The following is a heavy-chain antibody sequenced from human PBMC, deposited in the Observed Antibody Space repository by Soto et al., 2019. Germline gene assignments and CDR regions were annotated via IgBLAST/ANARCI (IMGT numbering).Heavy chain of an antibody. CDR2: ISSSSSYI. J-gene: IGHJ4*02. CDR3: ARGIEYYDSSGYYYDY. V-gene: IGHV3-21*01. Sequence: GGSLRLSCAASGFTFSSYSMNWVRQAPGKGLEWVSSISSSSSYIYYADSVKGRFTISRDNAKNSLYLQMNSLRAEDTAVYYCARGIEYYDSSGYYYDYWGQGTLVTVSS. CDR1: GFTFSSYS. D-gene: IGHD3-22*01.